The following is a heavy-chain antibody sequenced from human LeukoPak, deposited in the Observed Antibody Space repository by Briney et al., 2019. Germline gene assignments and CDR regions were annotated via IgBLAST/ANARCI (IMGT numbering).Heavy chain of an antibody. CDR1: GFTFSNSA. Sequence: GGSLRLSCAATGFTFSNSAGAWIRQAPGKGLEWVSAISGSGSSTYYADTVKGRFTISRDNSKNTLYLQMTTLRAEDTAVYYCANRVADWGQGTPVTVSS. D-gene: IGHD2-15*01. V-gene: IGHV3-23*01. J-gene: IGHJ4*02. CDR3: ANRVAD. CDR2: ISGSGSST.